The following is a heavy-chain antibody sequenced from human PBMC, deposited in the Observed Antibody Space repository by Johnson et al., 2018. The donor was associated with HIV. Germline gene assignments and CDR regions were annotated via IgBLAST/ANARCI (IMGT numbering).Heavy chain of an antibody. CDR3: ARDVRWLPDAFDI. J-gene: IGHJ3*02. Sequence: QVQLVESGGGVVQPGRSLRLSCAASGFTFSSYAMHWVRQAPGKGLEWVAVISYDGSHNYYADSVKGRFTISRDNSKNTLYLQRNSLRAEDTAVDYCARDVRWLPDAFDIWGQGTMVTVSS. CDR1: GFTFSSYA. CDR2: ISYDGSHN. V-gene: IGHV3-30-3*01. D-gene: IGHD5-24*01.